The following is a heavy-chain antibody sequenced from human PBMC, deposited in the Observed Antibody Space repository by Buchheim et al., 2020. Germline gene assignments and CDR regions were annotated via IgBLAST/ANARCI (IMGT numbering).Heavy chain of an antibody. CDR3: ARSASPPLAAFDY. D-gene: IGHD2-15*01. CDR1: AGSISSYY. V-gene: IGHV4-59*01. Sequence: QVQLQESGPGLVKPSGTLSLTCTVSAGSISSYYWSWIRQPPGKGLEWIGYISYSGSSKYNPSLKSRVTISLDTSQNQFSLKLSSVTAADTALYYCARSASPPLAAFDYWGQGTL. J-gene: IGHJ4*02. CDR2: ISYSGSS.